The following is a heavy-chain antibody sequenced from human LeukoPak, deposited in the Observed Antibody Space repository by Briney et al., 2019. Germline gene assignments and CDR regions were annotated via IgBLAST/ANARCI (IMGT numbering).Heavy chain of an antibody. D-gene: IGHD3-10*01. CDR1: GFTFSSYA. J-gene: IGHJ4*02. V-gene: IGHV3-23*01. Sequence: PGGSLRLSCAASGFTFSSYAMSWVRQAPGKGLEWVSAISGSGGSTYYADSVKGRFTISRDNAKSTLYLQMNSLRAEDTAIYYCSKDTFGAEDYWGQGTLVTVSS. CDR2: ISGSGGST. CDR3: SKDTFGAEDY.